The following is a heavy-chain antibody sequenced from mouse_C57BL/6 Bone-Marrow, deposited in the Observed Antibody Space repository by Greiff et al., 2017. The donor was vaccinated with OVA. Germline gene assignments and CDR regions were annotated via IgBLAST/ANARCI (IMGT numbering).Heavy chain of an antibody. V-gene: IGHV1-74*01. CDR2: IDPSNGDT. CDR1: GYTFTDYC. D-gene: IGHD4-1*01. J-gene: IGHJ3*01. CDR3: SMLGPLFAY. Sequence: QVQLQQPGAELVKPGASVKVSCKASGYTFTDYCMHWVKQRPDHGLEWIGRIDPSNGDTNSTPKFKGKATLTVDTSSITAYMQLSSLTSEDSAVYYGSMLGPLFAYGGQGTVVTVSA.